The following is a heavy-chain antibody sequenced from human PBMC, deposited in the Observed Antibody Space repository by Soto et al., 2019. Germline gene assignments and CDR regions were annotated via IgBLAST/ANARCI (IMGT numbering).Heavy chain of an antibody. D-gene: IGHD1-1*01. V-gene: IGHV4-30-4*01. CDR3: ARDRANSPDYFDY. CDR2: VYYSGRT. CDR1: GGSFRSDAYY. Sequence: SETLSLTCTVSGGSFRSDAYYWSWIRQPPGKGLEWIGCVYYSGRTYYNPSLESRIAISMDTFKDQFSLKLSSVNAADTAVYYCARDRANSPDYFDYWGQGALVTVSS. J-gene: IGHJ4*02.